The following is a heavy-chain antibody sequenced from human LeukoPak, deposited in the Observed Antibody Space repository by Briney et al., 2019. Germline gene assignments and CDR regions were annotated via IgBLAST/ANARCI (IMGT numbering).Heavy chain of an antibody. V-gene: IGHV3-23*01. CDR2: ISGAGDST. J-gene: IGHJ4*02. Sequence: SGGSLRLSCAASGFTFSSYAMTWVRQAPGKGLEWVSAISGAGDSTYYADSLKGRFTISRDNSKNTLYLQMNSLRADDTAVYYCTLGSLYSSSWYGDFWGQGTLVTVSS. CDR1: GFTFSSYA. CDR3: TLGSLYSSSWYGDF. D-gene: IGHD6-13*01.